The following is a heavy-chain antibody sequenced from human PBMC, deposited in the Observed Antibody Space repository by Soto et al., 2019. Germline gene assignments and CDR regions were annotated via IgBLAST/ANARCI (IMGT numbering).Heavy chain of an antibody. CDR1: GGSFSGYY. CDR3: ARGQRFWSGYYMNPGNWFDP. Sequence: SETLSLTCAVYGGSFSGYYWSWIRQPPGKGLEWIGEINHSGSTNYNPSLKSRVTISVDTSKNQFSLKLSSVTAADTAVYCCARGQRFWSGYYMNPGNWFDPWGQGTLVTVSS. CDR2: INHSGST. J-gene: IGHJ5*02. V-gene: IGHV4-34*01. D-gene: IGHD3-3*02.